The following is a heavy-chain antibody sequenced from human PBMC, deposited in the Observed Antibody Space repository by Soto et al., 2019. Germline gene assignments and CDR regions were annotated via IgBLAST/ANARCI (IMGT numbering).Heavy chain of an antibody. J-gene: IGHJ4*02. V-gene: IGHV1-46*01. CDR2: INPSGGTT. CDR3: AREFRMTYYFDY. CDR1: GYTFSSSY. Sequence: ASVKVSCKATGYTFSSSYMHWVRQAPGQGPEWMGIINPSGGTTTYAQKFQGRVTMTRDTSTSTVYMELSSLTSEDTAVYFCAREFRMTYYFDYWGQGTLVTVSS. D-gene: IGHD2-15*01.